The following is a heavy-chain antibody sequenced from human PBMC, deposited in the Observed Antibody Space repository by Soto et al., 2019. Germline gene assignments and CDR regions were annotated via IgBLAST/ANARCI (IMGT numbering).Heavy chain of an antibody. CDR1: GGSMRDYY. CDR2: IYYSGNT. CDR3: ARQLGLWQPLDY. D-gene: IGHD1-1*01. J-gene: IGHJ4*02. V-gene: IGHV4-59*01. Sequence: SETLSLTCSVSGGSMRDYYWSWIRQSPGKGPEWIGYIYYSGNTNYDPSLKSRVTISVDMPKSLFSLKLNSVTAADTAVYYCARQLGLWQPLDYWGRGTLVTVSS.